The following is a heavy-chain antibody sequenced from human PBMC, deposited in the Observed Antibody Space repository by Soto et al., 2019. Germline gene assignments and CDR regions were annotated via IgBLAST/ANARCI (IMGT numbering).Heavy chain of an antibody. D-gene: IGHD3-3*01. J-gene: IGHJ4*02. V-gene: IGHV3-48*01. CDR3: AREGYYDFWSGYPAEFDY. CDR1: GFTFSSYS. CDR2: ISSSSSTI. Sequence: GGSLRLSCAASGFTFSSYSMNWVRQAPGKGLEWVSYISSSSSTIYYADSVKGRFTISRDNAKNSLYLQMNSLRAEDTAVYYCAREGYYDFWSGYPAEFDYWGQGTLVTVSS.